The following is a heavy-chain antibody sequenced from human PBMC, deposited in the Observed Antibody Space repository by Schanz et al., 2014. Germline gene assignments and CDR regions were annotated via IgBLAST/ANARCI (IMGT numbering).Heavy chain of an antibody. CDR1: GNTFTGYY. CDR2: ISANNGKT. D-gene: IGHD3-10*01. CDR3: AKERAYYGSGSFDY. Sequence: QVQLVQSGAEVKKPGASVKVSCKASGNTFTGYYMHWVRQAPGQGLEWMGWISANNGKTQYAEKVQGRVTMTADTSTSTAYMELRSLRSDDTAVYYCAKERAYYGSGSFDYWGQGTLVTVSS. J-gene: IGHJ4*02. V-gene: IGHV1-18*04.